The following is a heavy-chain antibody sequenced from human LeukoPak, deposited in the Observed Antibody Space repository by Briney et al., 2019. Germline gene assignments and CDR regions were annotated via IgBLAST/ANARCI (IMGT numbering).Heavy chain of an antibody. CDR1: GCTFSSYD. CDR3: ARGHCSGGSCYFDY. CDR2: IIPIFGTA. V-gene: IGHV1-69*13. J-gene: IGHJ4*02. Sequence: SVKVSCKASGCTFSSYDISWVRQAPGQGLEWMGGIIPIFGTANYAQKFQGRVTITADESTSTAYMELSSLRSEDTAVYYCARGHCSGGSCYFDYWGQGTLVTVSS. D-gene: IGHD2-15*01.